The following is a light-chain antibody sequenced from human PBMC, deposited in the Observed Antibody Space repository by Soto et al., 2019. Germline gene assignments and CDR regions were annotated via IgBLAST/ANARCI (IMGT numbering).Light chain of an antibody. CDR3: QQSNKWPYT. CDR1: QSVSSN. CDR2: GAS. Sequence: EIVMTXSPAXXSXXXGERATLSCRASQSVSSNLAWYQQKPGQAPRLLFYGASTRATGIPARFSGTGSGTDFTLTISSLQSEDFAVYYCQQSNKWPYTFGQGTKLEIK. V-gene: IGKV3-15*01. J-gene: IGKJ2*01.